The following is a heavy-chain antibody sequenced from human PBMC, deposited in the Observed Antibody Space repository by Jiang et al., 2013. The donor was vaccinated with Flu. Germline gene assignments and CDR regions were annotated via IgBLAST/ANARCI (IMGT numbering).Heavy chain of an antibody. J-gene: IGHJ4*02. D-gene: IGHD6-6*01. CDR3: ARDENGSSGFDY. CDR2: SSLFLVY. Sequence: NRHAITWVRQAPGQGLSGWEESSLFLVYKLTHRGSRGRVTITADISSSTAYVELSRLRSEDTAVYYCARDENGSSGFDYWGQGTLVTVSS. V-gene: IGHV1-69*04. CDR1: NRHA.